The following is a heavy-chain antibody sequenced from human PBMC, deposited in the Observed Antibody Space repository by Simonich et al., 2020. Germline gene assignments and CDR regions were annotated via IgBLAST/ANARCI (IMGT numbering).Heavy chain of an antibody. CDR3: ARDSSYYAFDI. J-gene: IGHJ3*02. D-gene: IGHD5-12*01. Sequence: EVQLVESGGGLVQPGGSLRLSCAASGFTFSSYSMNWVSQDPGKWLEWVSYISSSSSTRYYEASVKGRFTITRDNAKNSLYLQMNSLRAEDTAVYYCARDSSYYAFDIWGQGTMVTVSS. V-gene: IGHV3-48*01. CDR1: GFTFSSYS. CDR2: ISSSSSTR.